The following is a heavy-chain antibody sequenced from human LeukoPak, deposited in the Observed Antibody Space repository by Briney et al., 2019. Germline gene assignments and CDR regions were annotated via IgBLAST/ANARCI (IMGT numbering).Heavy chain of an antibody. D-gene: IGHD2-2*01. J-gene: IGHJ4*02. CDR1: GYSFASYW. V-gene: IGHV5-51*01. CDR2: IYPGNSDI. CDR3: ARHLSSITSSPNY. Sequence: GESLKISCKGSGYSFASYWIAWVRQMPGKGLEWMGVIYPGNSDITYSPSFQGQVTISADKSVSTAYLQRTSLKASDTAIYYCARHLSSITSSPNYWGQGTPVTVSS.